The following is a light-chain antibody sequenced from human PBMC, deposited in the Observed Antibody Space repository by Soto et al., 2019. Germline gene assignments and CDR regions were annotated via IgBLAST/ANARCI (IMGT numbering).Light chain of an antibody. CDR3: QQYASAPFT. Sequence: EIVLTQSPGTLSLSPGERATLSCRASQSVSSSYLAWYQQTPGQAPRLLIYAASSRAAGIPDRFSGSGSGTDLTLTITGLEPEDFAVYYCQQYASAPFTLGPGTKVDIK. CDR1: QSVSSSY. J-gene: IGKJ3*01. V-gene: IGKV3-20*01. CDR2: AAS.